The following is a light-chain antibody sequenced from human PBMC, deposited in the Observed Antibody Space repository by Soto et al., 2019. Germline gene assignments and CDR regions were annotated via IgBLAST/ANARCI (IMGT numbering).Light chain of an antibody. V-gene: IGKV1-39*01. CDR1: QTISRY. CDR3: QQSYNAPLT. J-gene: IGKJ4*01. CDR2: AAS. Sequence: DIQMTQSPSSLSASVGDRVSITCRASQTISRYLNWYQQKPGKAPKLLIHAASSLQSGVPSRFSGSGSGTDFTLTISSLQSEDFATYYCQQSYNAPLTFGGGTKVDIK.